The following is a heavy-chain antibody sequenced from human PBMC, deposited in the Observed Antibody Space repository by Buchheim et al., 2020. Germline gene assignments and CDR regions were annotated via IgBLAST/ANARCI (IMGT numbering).Heavy chain of an antibody. CDR3: ARDPPDSGWALHS. CDR1: GFTFNSHA. D-gene: IGHD6-19*01. Sequence: QAQLVESGGGVVQPGGSLRLSCAASGFTFNSHAMHWVRQSPGKGLEWVAYIWSDGSRADYADSVKGRFTISRDNFKNKLFLQMITLRAEDMADYYCARDPPDSGWALHSWGQGTL. CDR2: IWSDGSRA. J-gene: IGHJ4*02. V-gene: IGHV3-33*01.